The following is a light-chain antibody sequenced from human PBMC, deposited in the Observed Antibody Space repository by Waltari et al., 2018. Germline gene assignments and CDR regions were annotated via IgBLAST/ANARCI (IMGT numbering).Light chain of an antibody. V-gene: IGKV1-33*01. CDR1: QDISNY. J-gene: IGKJ2*01. CDR3: QQYDNLPRT. Sequence: DIQMTQSPSSLSASVGDRVTITCQASQDISNYLNWYQQKPGKAPKLLIYDASNLETGVPSRFSGSGSGTDFTFTISSRQPEDIAAYYCQQYDNLPRTFGQGTKLEFK. CDR2: DAS.